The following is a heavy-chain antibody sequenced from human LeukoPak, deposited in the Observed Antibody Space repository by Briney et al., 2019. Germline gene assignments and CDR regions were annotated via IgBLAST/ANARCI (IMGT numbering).Heavy chain of an antibody. CDR3: VRTPPNWGFDY. V-gene: IGHV1-46*01. CDR2: INPSGGST. Sequence: GASVKVSCKASGYTFTSYYMHWVRQAPGQGLEWMGVINPSGGSTSYEQKFQGRVTMTRDTSTSTVYMDLSSLRSEDTAIYYCVRTPPNWGFDYWGQGTLVTVSS. D-gene: IGHD7-27*01. CDR1: GYTFTSYY. J-gene: IGHJ4*02.